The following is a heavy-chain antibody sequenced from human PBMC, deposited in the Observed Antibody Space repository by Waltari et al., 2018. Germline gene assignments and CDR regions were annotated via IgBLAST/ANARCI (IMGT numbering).Heavy chain of an antibody. J-gene: IGHJ4*02. Sequence: EVQLVESGGGLVQPGGSLRLSCAGSGFTFSTYWLTWVRRAPGKGLEWVANMNHDGSAKYYVDSVKGRFTISRDNAENSLFLQMNSLRADDTAVYYCARLASGTHYNDYWGQGTLVTVSS. CDR1: GFTFSTYW. CDR2: MNHDGSAK. D-gene: IGHD3-10*01. CDR3: ARLASGTHYNDY. V-gene: IGHV3-7*01.